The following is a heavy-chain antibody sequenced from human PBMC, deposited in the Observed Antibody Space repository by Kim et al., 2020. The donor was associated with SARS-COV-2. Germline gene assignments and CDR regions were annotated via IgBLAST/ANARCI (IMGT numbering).Heavy chain of an antibody. Sequence: GGSLRLSCAASGFTFSSYSMNWVRQAPGKGLEWVSYISSSSSTIYYADSVKGRFTISRDNAKNSLYLQMNSLRAEDTAVYYCARGARAGGLVATLDWGQGTLVTVSS. CDR3: ARGARAGGLVATLD. J-gene: IGHJ4*02. CDR1: GFTFSSYS. V-gene: IGHV3-48*04. D-gene: IGHD5-12*01. CDR2: ISSSSSTI.